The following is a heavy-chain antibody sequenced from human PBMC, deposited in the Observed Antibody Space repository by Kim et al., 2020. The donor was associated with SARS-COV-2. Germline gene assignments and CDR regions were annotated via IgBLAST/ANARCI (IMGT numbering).Heavy chain of an antibody. CDR3: ASTRSGAPQVPWFGEFPY. CDR1: GFTVSSNY. V-gene: IGHV3-53*04. Sequence: GGSLRLSCAASGFTVSSNYMSWVRQAPGKGLEWVSVIYSGGSTYYADSVKGRFTISRHNSKNTLYLQMNSLRAEDTAVYYCASTRSGAPQVPWFGEFPYWGQGTLVTVSS. D-gene: IGHD3-10*01. J-gene: IGHJ4*02. CDR2: IYSGGST.